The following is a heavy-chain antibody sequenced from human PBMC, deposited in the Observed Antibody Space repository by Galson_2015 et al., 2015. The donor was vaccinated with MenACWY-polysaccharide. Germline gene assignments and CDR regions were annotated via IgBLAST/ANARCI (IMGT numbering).Heavy chain of an antibody. CDR2: INLDGSVK. J-gene: IGHJ3*01. D-gene: IGHD4-17*01. Sequence: SLRLSCAASGFSFESFWMSWVRHVPGKGLQEVAQINLDGSVKTYADSVRGRFTISRDNAEKSLSLHMRSLRADDTAVYYCARAPAYGAFDVWRQGTMLLVSS. CDR3: ARAPAYGAFDV. V-gene: IGHV3-7*03. CDR1: GFSFESFW.